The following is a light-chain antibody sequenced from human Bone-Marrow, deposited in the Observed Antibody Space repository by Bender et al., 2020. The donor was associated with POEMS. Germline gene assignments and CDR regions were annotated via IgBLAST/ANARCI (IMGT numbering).Light chain of an antibody. CDR2: DVS. CDR3: NSYAGNSKLV. CDR1: SSDVGGYNY. Sequence: QSALTQPPSASGPPGHSVTISCTGTSSDVGGYNYVSWYQQHPGKAPKLTIYDVSKRPSGVPDRFSGAKSGNTASLTVSGLQAEDEAKYYSNSYAGNSKLVFGGGTKLTVL. V-gene: IGLV2-8*01. J-gene: IGLJ2*01.